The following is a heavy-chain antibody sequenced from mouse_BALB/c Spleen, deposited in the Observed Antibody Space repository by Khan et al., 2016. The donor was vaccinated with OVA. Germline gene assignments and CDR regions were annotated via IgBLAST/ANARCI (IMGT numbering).Heavy chain of an antibody. CDR3: AGDYSRYDYAIDY. J-gene: IGHJ4*01. D-gene: IGHD2-12*01. CDR1: GYSITSDYA. CDR2: ISSSGST. V-gene: IGHV3-2*02. Sequence: EVELVESGPGLVKPSQSLSLTCTVTGYSITSDYAWNWIRQFPGNKLEWMGYISSSGSTNYNPALKSRISITRDTSKNPFFLQLTSVTTEDTATCYRAGDYSRYDYAIDYWGQGTSVTVSS.